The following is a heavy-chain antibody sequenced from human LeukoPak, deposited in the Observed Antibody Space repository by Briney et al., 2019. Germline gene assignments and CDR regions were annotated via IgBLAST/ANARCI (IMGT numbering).Heavy chain of an antibody. D-gene: IGHD6-19*01. Sequence: ASVKVSCKASGYTFTGYYMHWVRQAPGQGLEWMGWINPNSGGTNYAQKFQGRVTMTRDTSISTAYMELSRLRSDDTAVYYCARVHGQQWLDNTLDYWGQGTLVTVSS. V-gene: IGHV1-2*02. CDR3: ARVHGQQWLDNTLDY. CDR1: GYTFTGYY. J-gene: IGHJ4*02. CDR2: INPNSGGT.